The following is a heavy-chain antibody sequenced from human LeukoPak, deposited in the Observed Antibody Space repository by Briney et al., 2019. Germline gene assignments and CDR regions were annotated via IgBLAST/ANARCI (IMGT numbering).Heavy chain of an antibody. CDR3: ASAHISGYYDY. CDR2: ITNNGDAT. V-gene: IGHV3-64*01. J-gene: IGHJ4*03. Sequence: GGSLRLSCAASGFTFSSYAMSWVRQAPGKGLEYVSAITNNGDATYYANSVKGRFTISRDNSLNILYLQMAFLTTEDMGVYYCASAHISGYYDYWGQGTLVTVSS. D-gene: IGHD1-14*01. CDR1: GFTFSSYA.